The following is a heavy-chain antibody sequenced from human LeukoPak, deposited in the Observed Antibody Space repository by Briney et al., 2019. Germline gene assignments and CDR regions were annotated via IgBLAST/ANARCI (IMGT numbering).Heavy chain of an antibody. CDR1: GFTFSSYS. CDR3: ASLGYCSSTSCPLPGGPQFDY. V-gene: IGHV3-21*01. CDR2: ISSSSSYI. Sequence: GGSLRLSCAASGFTFSSYSMNWVRQAPGKGLEWVSSISSSSSYIYYADSVKGRFTISRDNAKNSLYLQMNSLRAEDTAVYYRASLGYCSSTSCPLPGGPQFDYWGQGTLVTVSS. D-gene: IGHD2-2*01. J-gene: IGHJ4*02.